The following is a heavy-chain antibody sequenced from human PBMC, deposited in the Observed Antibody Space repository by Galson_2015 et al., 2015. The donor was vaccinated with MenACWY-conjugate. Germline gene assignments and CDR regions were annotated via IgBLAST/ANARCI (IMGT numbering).Heavy chain of an antibody. CDR1: GFTFNNYA. J-gene: IGHJ4*02. CDR2: INGADDQS. D-gene: IGHD6-13*01. V-gene: IGHV3-23*01. Sequence: SLRLACAASGFTFNNYARSWFRHSPGRGRDRISAINGADDQSLYAVARKGWFTVASDSDMSTVYWQMKSLRAADTAVYYCAKRIAPSVAPYYFDSWGQGTLVTVSS. CDR3: AKRIAPSVAPYYFDS.